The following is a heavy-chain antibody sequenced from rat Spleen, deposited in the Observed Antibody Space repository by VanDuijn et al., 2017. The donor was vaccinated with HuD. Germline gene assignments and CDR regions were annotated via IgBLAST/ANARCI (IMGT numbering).Heavy chain of an antibody. CDR3: ARGDYSSPYYFDY. Sequence: QVQLKESGPGLVQPSQTLSLTCTVSGFSLNNYGVIWVRQPPGKGLEWMGVIWGDGSTKYNSALKSRLSISRDTSKSQVYLKMNSLLTEDTATYYCARGDYSSPYYFDYWGQGVMVTVSS. V-gene: IGHV2-13*01. D-gene: IGHD1-2*01. J-gene: IGHJ2*01. CDR2: IWGDGST. CDR1: GFSLNNYG.